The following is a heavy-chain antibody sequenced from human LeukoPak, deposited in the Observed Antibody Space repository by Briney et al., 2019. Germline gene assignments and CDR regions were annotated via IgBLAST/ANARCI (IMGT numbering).Heavy chain of an antibody. Sequence: SETLSLTCAVYGGSFSGYYWSWIRQPPGKGPEWIGEINHSGSTNYNPSLKSRVTISVDTSKNQFSLKLSSVTAADTAVYYCARVYYYGSAPDYWGQGTLVTVSS. CDR2: INHSGST. J-gene: IGHJ4*02. CDR1: GGSFSGYY. D-gene: IGHD3-10*01. V-gene: IGHV4-34*01. CDR3: ARVYYYGSAPDY.